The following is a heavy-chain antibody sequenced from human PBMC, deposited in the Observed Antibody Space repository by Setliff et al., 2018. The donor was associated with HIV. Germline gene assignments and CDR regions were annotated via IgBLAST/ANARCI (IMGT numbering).Heavy chain of an antibody. V-gene: IGHV1-24*01. CDR3: ARSYSSGWYGPPGAFDI. CDR2: FDPEDGET. CDR1: EDTLTELS. D-gene: IGHD6-19*01. J-gene: IGHJ3*02. Sequence: ASVKVSCKVSEDTLTELSRHWVRQAPGKGLEWMGGFDPEDGETTYTQKFQGRVTITTDESTSTAYMELSSLRSEDTAVYYCARSYSSGWYGPPGAFDIWGQGTMVTVSS.